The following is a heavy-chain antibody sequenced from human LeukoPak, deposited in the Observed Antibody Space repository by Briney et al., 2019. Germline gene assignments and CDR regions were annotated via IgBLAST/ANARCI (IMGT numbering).Heavy chain of an antibody. V-gene: IGHV3-21*01. CDR2: ISSSSSYI. CDR1: GFTFSSYI. Sequence: PGGSLRLSCAASGFTFSSYIMNWVRQAPGKGLEWVSCISSSSSYISYADSVKGRFTISRDNAKNSLYLQMNSLRAEDTAVYCCARQGSSSWYYGMDVWGQGTTVTVSS. CDR3: ARQGSSSWYYGMDV. D-gene: IGHD6-13*01. J-gene: IGHJ6*02.